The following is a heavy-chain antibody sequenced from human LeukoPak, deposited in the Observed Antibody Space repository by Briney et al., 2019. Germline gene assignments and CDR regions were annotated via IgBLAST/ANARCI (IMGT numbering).Heavy chain of an antibody. D-gene: IGHD6-6*01. CDR1: GFTFSDYY. Sequence: GGSLRLSCAASGFTFSDYYMSWIRQAPGKGLEWVSYISSSGYTKYYADSVEGRFTISRDNAKNSLYLQMNSLRAEDTAVYYCAKWTEVEYSSSAGAFDIWGQGTMVTVSS. CDR2: ISSSGYTK. CDR3: AKWTEVEYSSSAGAFDI. V-gene: IGHV3-11*01. J-gene: IGHJ3*02.